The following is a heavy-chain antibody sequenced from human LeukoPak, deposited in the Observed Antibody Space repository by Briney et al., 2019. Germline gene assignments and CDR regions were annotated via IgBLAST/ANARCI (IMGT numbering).Heavy chain of an antibody. J-gene: IGHJ6*03. D-gene: IGHD2-15*01. CDR2: ISGSGGST. Sequence: GGSLRLSCAASGFTFSSYVMTWVRQAPGKGLEWVSGISGSGGSTYYADPVKGRFTISRDNSKNTLYLEMNSLRAEDTAVYYCARDGPGFCSGGRCYYYYMDVWGKGTPVTVSS. V-gene: IGHV3-23*01. CDR1: GFTFSSYV. CDR3: ARDGPGFCSGGRCYYYYMDV.